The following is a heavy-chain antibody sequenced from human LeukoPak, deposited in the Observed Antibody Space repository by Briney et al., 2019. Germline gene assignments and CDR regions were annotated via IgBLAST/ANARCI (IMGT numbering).Heavy chain of an antibody. J-gene: IGHJ4*02. CDR1: GGSISSSSYY. CDR2: IYYSGST. CDR3: ARHGLRYFDWLSLAFDY. D-gene: IGHD3-9*01. Sequence: SETLSLTCTVSGGSISSSSYYWGWIRQPPGKGLEWIGSIYYSGSTYYNPSLKSRVTISVDTSKNQFSQKLSSVTAADTAVYYCARHGLRYFDWLSLAFDYWGQGTLVTVSS. V-gene: IGHV4-39*01.